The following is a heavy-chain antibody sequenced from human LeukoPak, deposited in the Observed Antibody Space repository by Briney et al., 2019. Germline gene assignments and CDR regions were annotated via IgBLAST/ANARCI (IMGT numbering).Heavy chain of an antibody. CDR3: AREGSTNILDY. D-gene: IGHD2-2*01. CDR2: IYSSGST. Sequence: SETLSRTGPVTGGCISNYCWSWFRQPPGKALEWIGYIYSSGSTNYNPSLKSRVTISVDTSKNQFSLKLSSVIAADTAVYYCAREGSTNILDYWGQGTLVTVSS. J-gene: IGHJ4*02. CDR1: GGCISNYC. V-gene: IGHV4-59*01.